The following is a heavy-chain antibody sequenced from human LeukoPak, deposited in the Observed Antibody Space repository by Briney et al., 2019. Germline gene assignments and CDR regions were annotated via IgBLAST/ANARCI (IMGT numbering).Heavy chain of an antibody. CDR3: APLLYTVNSARY. J-gene: IGHJ4*02. CDR1: GGSFRAYY. Sequence: SETLSLTCAVYGGSFRAYYWSWIRQPPGKGLEWIGEINHSGSTNYNPSLKSRVTISVDTSKNQFSLKLNSETAADTAVYYCAPLLYTVNSARYWGQGTLVTVSS. V-gene: IGHV4-34*01. CDR2: INHSGST. D-gene: IGHD4-23*01.